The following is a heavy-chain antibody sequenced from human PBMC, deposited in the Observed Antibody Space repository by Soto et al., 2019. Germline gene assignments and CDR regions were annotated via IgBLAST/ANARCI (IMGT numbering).Heavy chain of an antibody. J-gene: IGHJ4*02. CDR1: GGPISSYY. Sequence: LSLTCTVSGGPISSYYWSWIRQPPGKGLEWIGYIYHSGSTSYNPSLKSRVTISVDTSKNQFSLNLSSVTAADTAVYYCARQREWLFHPYFDYWGQGTLVTVSS. CDR3: ARQREWLFHPYFDY. D-gene: IGHD3-3*01. CDR2: IYHSGST. V-gene: IGHV4-59*08.